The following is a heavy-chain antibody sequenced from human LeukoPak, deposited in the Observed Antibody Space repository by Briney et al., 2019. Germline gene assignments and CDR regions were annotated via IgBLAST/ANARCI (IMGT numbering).Heavy chain of an antibody. CDR1: GGTFSSYA. V-gene: IGHV1-69*13. CDR3: ARSYDYVWGSYRSSTSTAEYFQH. Sequence: SVKVSCKASGGTFSSYAISWVRQAPGQGLEWMGGIIPIFGTANYAQKFQGRVTITADESTSTAYMELSSLRSEDTAVYYCARSYDYVWGSYRSSTSTAEYFQHWGQGTLVTVSS. D-gene: IGHD3-16*02. J-gene: IGHJ1*01. CDR2: IIPIFGTA.